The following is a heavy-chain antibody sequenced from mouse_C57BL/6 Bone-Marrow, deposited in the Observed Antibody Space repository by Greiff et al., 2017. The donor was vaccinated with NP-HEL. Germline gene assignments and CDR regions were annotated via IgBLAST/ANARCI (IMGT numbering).Heavy chain of an antibody. CDR1: GFTFSSYA. D-gene: IGHD1-1*01. V-gene: IGHV5-9-1*02. J-gene: IGHJ1*03. CDR2: ISSGGDYI. CDR3: TRSSYYGSSLWYFDV. Sequence: EVKLQESGEGLVKPGGSLKLSCAASGFTFSSYAMSWVRQTPEKRLEWVAYISSGGDYIYYADTVKGRFTISRDNARNTLYLQMSSLKSEDTAMYYCTRSSYYGSSLWYFDVWGTGTTVTVSS.